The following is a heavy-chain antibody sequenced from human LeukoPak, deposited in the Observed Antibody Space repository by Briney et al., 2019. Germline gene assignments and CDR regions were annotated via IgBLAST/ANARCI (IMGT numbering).Heavy chain of an antibody. CDR3: PRYQGDYVFDY. CDR2: ISGSCGRR. Sequence: PGGSLRLSCAASGFTFSFYAMSWAPQAPGKGLEWGSAISGSCGRRYYADSVKGRFTISRDHSKNTLYVQMQSLIAEDTAVYYWPRYQGDYVFDYWGQGTLLTVSS. J-gene: IGHJ4*02. CDR1: GFTFSFYA. V-gene: IGHV3-23*01. D-gene: IGHD4-17*01.